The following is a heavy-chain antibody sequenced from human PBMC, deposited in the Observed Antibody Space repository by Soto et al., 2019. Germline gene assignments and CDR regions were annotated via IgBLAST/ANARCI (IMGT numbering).Heavy chain of an antibody. CDR3: ARATYSSSYYFDS. J-gene: IGHJ4*02. CDR2: IGSSGSTI. CDR1: GFTFSSFE. V-gene: IGHV3-48*03. Sequence: PGGSLRLSCAASGFTFSSFEMNWVRQAPGKGLEWVSKIGSSGSTIWYADSVKGQFTISRDNAKNSLYLQMNSLRGEDTAVYYCARATYSSSYYFDSWGQGTLVTVSS. D-gene: IGHD6-6*01.